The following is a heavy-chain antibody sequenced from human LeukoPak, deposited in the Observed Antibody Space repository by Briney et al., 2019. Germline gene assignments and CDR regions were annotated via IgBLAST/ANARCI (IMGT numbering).Heavy chain of an antibody. V-gene: IGHV4-30-2*01. CDR2: IYHSGST. CDR3: ARASQGYYYYGMDV. CDR1: GGSISSGGYS. J-gene: IGHJ6*04. Sequence: SETLSLTCAVSGGSISSGGYSWSWIRQPPGKGLEWIGYIYHSGSTYYNPSLKSRVTISVDRSKNQFSLKLSSVTAADTAVYYCARASQGYYYYGMDVWGKGTTVTVSS.